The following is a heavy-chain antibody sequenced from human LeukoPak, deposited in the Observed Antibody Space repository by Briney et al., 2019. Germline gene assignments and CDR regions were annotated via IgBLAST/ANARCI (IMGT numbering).Heavy chain of an antibody. CDR2: ISYDGSNK. CDR1: GFTFSSYG. J-gene: IGHJ4*02. Sequence: GGSLRLSCAASGFTFSSYGMLWVRQAPGKGLEWVAVISYDGSNKYYADSVKGRFTISRDNSKNTLYLQMDSLRAEDTAVYYCAKGTQAQWLVPVGFDYWGQGTLVTVSS. V-gene: IGHV3-30*18. D-gene: IGHD6-19*01. CDR3: AKGTQAQWLVPVGFDY.